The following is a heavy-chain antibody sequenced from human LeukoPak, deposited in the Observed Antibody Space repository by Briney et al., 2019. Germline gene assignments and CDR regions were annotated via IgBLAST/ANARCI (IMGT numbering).Heavy chain of an antibody. D-gene: IGHD6-19*01. V-gene: IGHV1-69*05. CDR2: IIPIFGTA. J-gene: IGHJ4*02. CDR1: GGTFISYA. Sequence: GSSXXVSCKASGGTFISYAISWVRQAPGQGLEWMGRIIPIFGTANYAQKFQGRVTITTDESTSTAYMELSSLRSEDTAVYYCARDIAVAGIDYWGQGTLVTVSS. CDR3: ARDIAVAGIDY.